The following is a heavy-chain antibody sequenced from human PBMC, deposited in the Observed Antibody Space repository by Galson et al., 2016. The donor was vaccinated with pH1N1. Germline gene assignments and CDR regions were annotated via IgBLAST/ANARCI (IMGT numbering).Heavy chain of an antibody. Sequence: PALVKPTQTLTLTCTFSGFSLRTSGVGVGWIRQPPGKALEWLALIYWDDDKRYSPSLKSRLTITKDTAKNQVVLTMTNLDPVDTATYYCAHNIEWELGAYFDYWGQGTLVTVSS. V-gene: IGHV2-5*02. D-gene: IGHD1-26*01. CDR1: GFSLRTSGVG. CDR3: AHNIEWELGAYFDY. CDR2: IYWDDDK. J-gene: IGHJ4*02.